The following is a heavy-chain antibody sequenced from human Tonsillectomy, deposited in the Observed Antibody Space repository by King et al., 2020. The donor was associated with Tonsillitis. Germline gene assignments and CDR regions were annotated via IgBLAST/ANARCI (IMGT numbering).Heavy chain of an antibody. CDR3: ARDNEFWSGYNHFDY. CDR2: ISGYTGNT. J-gene: IGHJ4*02. CDR1: GYTFTKYV. D-gene: IGHD3-3*01. Sequence: QLVQSGAEVKKPGASVKVSCKASGYTFTKYVISWVRQAPGQGLEWMGWISGYTGNTNYAQKLQGRVTMTTDTSTSTAYMELRSLRSDDTAVYYCARDNEFWSGYNHFDYWGQGTLVTVSS. V-gene: IGHV1-18*01.